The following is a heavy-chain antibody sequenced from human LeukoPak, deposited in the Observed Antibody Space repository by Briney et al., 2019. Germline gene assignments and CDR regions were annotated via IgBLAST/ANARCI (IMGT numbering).Heavy chain of an antibody. Sequence: GGSLRLSCAASGFTFDDYTMHWVRQVPGKGLEWVSLISWDGSSTFYADSVKGRFTISRDNSKNSLHLQMNGLRNEDTAFYYCAKDSGYSTWGGQGSFDSWGQGTLVTVSS. V-gene: IGHV3-43*01. CDR3: AKDSGYSTWGGQGSFDS. D-gene: IGHD4-11*01. CDR2: ISWDGSST. J-gene: IGHJ5*01. CDR1: GFTFDDYT.